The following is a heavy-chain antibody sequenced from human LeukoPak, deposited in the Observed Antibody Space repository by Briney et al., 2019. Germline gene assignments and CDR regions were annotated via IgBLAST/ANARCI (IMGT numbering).Heavy chain of an antibody. D-gene: IGHD3-16*01. Sequence: GGSMRLSCATSGFTFGDYAMNWFRQAPGKGLEWASSISSSSSYIYYADSVKGRFTISRDNAKNSLYLQMNSLRAEDTAVYYCARVDMGYWGQGTLVTVSS. CDR3: ARVDMGY. CDR1: GFTFGDYA. V-gene: IGHV3-21*01. CDR2: ISSSSSYI. J-gene: IGHJ4*02.